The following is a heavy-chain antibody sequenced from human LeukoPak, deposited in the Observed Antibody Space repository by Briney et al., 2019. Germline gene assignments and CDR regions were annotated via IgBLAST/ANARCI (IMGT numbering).Heavy chain of an antibody. D-gene: IGHD3-10*01. J-gene: IGHJ4*02. Sequence: GGSLRLSCAASGFTFSSYGMHWVRQAPGKGLEWVSIISYDGSKIYYGDSVKGRFTISKDDSENTLYLQMNSLSAEDTAVYYCAGSYSYYFDYWGRGTLVTVSS. V-gene: IGHV3-30*03. CDR1: GFTFSSYG. CDR3: AGSYSYYFDY. CDR2: ISYDGSKI.